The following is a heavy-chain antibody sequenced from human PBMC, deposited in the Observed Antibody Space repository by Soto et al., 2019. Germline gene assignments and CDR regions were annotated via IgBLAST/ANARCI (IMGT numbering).Heavy chain of an antibody. Sequence: GGSLRLSCAASGLTFSSYWMHWVRQAPGKGLVWVSRINSDGSSTNYADSVKGRFTISRDNAKNTLYLQMDSLRAEDTAVYYCTRNSSWYYFDYWGQGTLVTVSS. J-gene: IGHJ4*02. V-gene: IGHV3-74*01. CDR3: TRNSSWYYFDY. CDR2: INSDGSST. CDR1: GLTFSSYW. D-gene: IGHD6-13*01.